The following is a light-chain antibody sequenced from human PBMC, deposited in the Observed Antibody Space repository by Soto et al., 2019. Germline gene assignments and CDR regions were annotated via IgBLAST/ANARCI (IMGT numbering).Light chain of an antibody. CDR3: QQFGSSIPHT. CDR2: GTS. Sequence: EIVMTQSPGTLSLSPGERATISCRASQVIGSRYLAWYHQKSSQAPRLLIYGTSSRATGIPDRFSGSGSGTDFTLTISRLEPEDFGVYYCQQFGSSIPHTFGQGTKVDIK. CDR1: QVIGSRY. J-gene: IGKJ2*01. V-gene: IGKV3-20*01.